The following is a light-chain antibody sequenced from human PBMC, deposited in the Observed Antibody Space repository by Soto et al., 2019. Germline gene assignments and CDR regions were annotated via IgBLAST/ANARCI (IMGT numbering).Light chain of an antibody. J-gene: IGKJ1*01. V-gene: IGKV1-5*01. Sequence: DIPMTQSPSTLSASVGDRVTITCRASQSISSWLAWYQQKPGKAPKLLIYDASSSESGVPSWFSGSGFWREFTLTTSTLQPDDFATYYCQQYNSYPWTFSQGTKVEIK. CDR2: DAS. CDR1: QSISSW. CDR3: QQYNSYPWT.